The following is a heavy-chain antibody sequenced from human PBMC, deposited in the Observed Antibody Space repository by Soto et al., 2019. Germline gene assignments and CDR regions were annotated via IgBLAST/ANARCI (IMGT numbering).Heavy chain of an antibody. CDR3: ARATRWLQSPFDY. CDR1: GFTFSNSW. Sequence: GGSLRLSCAASGFTFSNSWMNWVRQAPGKGLEWVSVISYDGSNKYYADSVKGRFTISRYNSKNTLYLQMNSLRAEDTAVYYCARATRWLQSPFDYWGQGTLVTVSS. D-gene: IGHD5-12*01. V-gene: IGHV3-30*03. J-gene: IGHJ4*02. CDR2: ISYDGSNK.